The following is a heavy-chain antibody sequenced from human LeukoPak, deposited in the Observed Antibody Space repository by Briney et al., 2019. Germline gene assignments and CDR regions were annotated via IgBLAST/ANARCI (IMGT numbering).Heavy chain of an antibody. CDR1: GGSISSHY. CDR3: AKGEADPVLLDY. D-gene: IGHD6-6*01. V-gene: IGHV4-59*11. Sequence: SETLSLTCTVSGGSISSHYWNWLRQPPGKGLEWIGYIYYSGSTKYNPSLKSRVTISIDMSKNQFSLNLSSVTAADTAMYYCAKGEADPVLLDYWGQGTLVTVSS. J-gene: IGHJ4*02. CDR2: IYYSGST.